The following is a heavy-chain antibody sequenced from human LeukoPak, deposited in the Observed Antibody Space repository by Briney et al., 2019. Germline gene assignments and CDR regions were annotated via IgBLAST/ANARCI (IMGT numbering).Heavy chain of an antibody. CDR2: IRYDGSNK. D-gene: IGHD7-27*01. V-gene: IGHV3-30*02. CDR1: RFTFSSYG. J-gene: IGHJ4*02. Sequence: GGSLRLSCAASRFTFSSYGMHWIRQAPGKGLEWVAFIRYDGSNKYYADSVKGRFTISRDNSKNTLYLQMNSLRAEDTAVYYCAKDLGMGHGYWGQGTLVTVSS. CDR3: AKDLGMGHGY.